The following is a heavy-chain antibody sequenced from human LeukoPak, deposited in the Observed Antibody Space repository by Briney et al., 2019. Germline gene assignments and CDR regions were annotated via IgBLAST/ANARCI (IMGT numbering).Heavy chain of an antibody. CDR3: ARGYSSGWYGQIDY. CDR2: IYYSGST. Sequence: SETLSLTCTVSGGSISSYYWSWIRQPPGKGLEWIGYIYYSGSTYYNPSLKSRVTISVDTSKNQFSLKLSSVTAADTAVYYCARGYSSGWYGQIDYWGQGTLVTVSS. CDR1: GGSISSYY. J-gene: IGHJ4*02. V-gene: IGHV4-59*01. D-gene: IGHD6-19*01.